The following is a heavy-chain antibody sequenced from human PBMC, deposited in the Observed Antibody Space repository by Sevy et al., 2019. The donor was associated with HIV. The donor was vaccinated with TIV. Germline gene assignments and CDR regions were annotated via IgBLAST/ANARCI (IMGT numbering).Heavy chain of an antibody. V-gene: IGHV3-48*02. J-gene: IGHJ5*02. Sequence: GGSLRLSYKASGFTFSTYSMLWVRQAPGKGLEWVSSISRTSTTTYYADSAKGRFTISRDNAKNSLYLQMNSLRDEDTAVDYCAREAYYYDGREENWFDPWGQGTLVTVSS. CDR1: GFTFSTYS. CDR3: AREAYYYDGREENWFDP. CDR2: ISRTSTTT. D-gene: IGHD3-22*01.